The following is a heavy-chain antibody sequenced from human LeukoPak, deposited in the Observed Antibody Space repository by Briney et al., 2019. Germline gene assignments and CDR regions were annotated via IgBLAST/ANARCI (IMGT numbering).Heavy chain of an antibody. CDR2: IFYSGST. Sequence: SETLSLTCTVSGGPISDYYWTWIRQPPGKGLEWIGHIFYSGSTNYNPSLKGRVTISVDTSKNQFSLRLSSVTAADTAVYYCARCPTSPAVILAWIDPWGQGALVTVSS. J-gene: IGHJ5*02. V-gene: IGHV4-59*01. D-gene: IGHD2-2*01. CDR3: ARCPTSPAVILAWIDP. CDR1: GGPISDYY.